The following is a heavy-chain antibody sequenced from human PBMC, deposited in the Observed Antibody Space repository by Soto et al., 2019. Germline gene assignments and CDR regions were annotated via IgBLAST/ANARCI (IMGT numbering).Heavy chain of an antibody. Sequence: ASVKVSCKASGYTFTSYDINWVRQATGQGLEWMGWMNPNSGNTGYAQKFQGRVTMTRNTSISTAYMELSSLRFEDTAVYYCARGPTYYDFWSGFYYYYYMDVWGKGTTVTVSS. J-gene: IGHJ6*03. V-gene: IGHV1-8*01. CDR1: GYTFTSYD. CDR2: MNPNSGNT. D-gene: IGHD3-3*01. CDR3: ARGPTYYDFWSGFYYYYYMDV.